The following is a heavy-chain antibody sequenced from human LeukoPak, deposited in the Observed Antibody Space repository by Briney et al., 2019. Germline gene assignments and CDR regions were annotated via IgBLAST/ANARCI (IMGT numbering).Heavy chain of an antibody. Sequence: GASVKVSCKASGYTFTSYDINWVRQATGQGLEWMGWMNPNSGNTGYAQKFQGRVTITRNTSISTAYMELSSLRSEDTAVYYCAGGWYWDDYYYYYMDVWGKGTTVTVSS. CDR1: GYTFTSYD. J-gene: IGHJ6*03. V-gene: IGHV1-8*03. CDR3: AGGWYWDDYYYYYMDV. D-gene: IGHD6-19*01. CDR2: MNPNSGNT.